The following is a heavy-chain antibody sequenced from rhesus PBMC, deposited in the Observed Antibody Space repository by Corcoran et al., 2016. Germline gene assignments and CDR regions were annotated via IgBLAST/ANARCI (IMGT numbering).Heavy chain of an antibody. CDR1: GGSISSGYYY. V-gene: IGHV4-122*02. D-gene: IGHD3-9*01. Sequence: QVQLQESGPGLVKPSETLSLTCAVSGGSISSGYYYWSWIRQPPWKGLEWIGHITYRGSTSYNPSLKSRVTISRATSKNQFSLKLSSVTTADTAVYYCASLYGYYFDYWGQGVLVTVSS. J-gene: IGHJ4*01. CDR2: ITYRGST. CDR3: ASLYGYYFDY.